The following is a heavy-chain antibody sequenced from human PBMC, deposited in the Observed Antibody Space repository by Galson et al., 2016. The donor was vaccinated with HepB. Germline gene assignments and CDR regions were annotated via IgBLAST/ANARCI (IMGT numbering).Heavy chain of an antibody. V-gene: IGHV2-70*04. Sequence: PALVKPTQTLTLTCTFSGFSLNTHDIRVNWIRQPPGKALEWLARIDWDDAKFYSASLKTRLTISKDTSKNQVVLTMANVAPVDTATYYCARAYGYGYFNYWGRGALVTVSS. CDR1: GFSLNTHDIR. CDR2: IDWDDAK. J-gene: IGHJ4*02. D-gene: IGHD5-18*01. CDR3: ARAYGYGYFNY.